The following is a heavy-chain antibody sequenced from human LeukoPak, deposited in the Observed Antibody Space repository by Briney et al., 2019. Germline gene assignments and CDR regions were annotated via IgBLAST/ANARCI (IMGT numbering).Heavy chain of an antibody. V-gene: IGHV3-30-3*01. CDR2: ISYDGSNK. J-gene: IGHJ6*02. D-gene: IGHD3-16*01. CDR1: GFTFSSYA. Sequence: PGRSLRLSCAASGFTFSSYAMHWVRQAPGEGLEWVAVISYDGSNKYYADSVRGRFTISRDNSKNTLYLQMNSLGAEDTAVFYCARDRSDYSIKYYYYYGMDVWGQGTTVTVSS. CDR3: ARDRSDYSIKYYYYYGMDV.